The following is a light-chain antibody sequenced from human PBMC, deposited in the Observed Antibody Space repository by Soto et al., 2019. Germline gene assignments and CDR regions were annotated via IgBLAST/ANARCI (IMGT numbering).Light chain of an antibody. V-gene: IGKV1-16*01. Sequence: DSQMTQSPSSLSASVGDRVTNTCQASQDIKNYLNWYQQKPGKAPKLLISGASTLEGGVPSRFSGSGPGTEFTLTISSLQPDDFATYYCQQYSSSPWTFGQGTKVDIK. CDR1: QDIKNY. CDR2: GAS. J-gene: IGKJ1*01. CDR3: QQYSSSPWT.